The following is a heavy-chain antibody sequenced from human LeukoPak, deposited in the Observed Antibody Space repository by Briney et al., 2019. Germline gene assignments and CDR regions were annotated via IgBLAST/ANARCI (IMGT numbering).Heavy chain of an antibody. J-gene: IGHJ6*02. CDR3: AKDILRWPAAGNGRYYYYGMDV. D-gene: IGHD6-13*01. CDR1: GFTFDDYA. V-gene: IGHV3-9*01. Sequence: PGRSLRLSCAASGFTFDDYAMHWVRQAPGKGLEWVSGISWNSGSIGYADSVKGRFTISRDNAKNSLYLQMNSLRAEDTALYYCAKDILRWPAAGNGRYYYYGMDVWGQGTTVTVSS. CDR2: ISWNSGSI.